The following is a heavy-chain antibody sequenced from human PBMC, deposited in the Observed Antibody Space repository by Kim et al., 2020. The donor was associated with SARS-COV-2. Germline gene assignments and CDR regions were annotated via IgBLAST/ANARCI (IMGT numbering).Heavy chain of an antibody. CDR2: GRT. V-gene: IGHV4-28*03. J-gene: IGHJ4*02. D-gene: IGHD1-1*01. CDR3: ARVSTTEFDY. Sequence: GRTFYSPSLRRRVTMSVDTSKNQFSLEMFSVTAADTALYYCARVSTTEFDYWGRGTLVTVSS.